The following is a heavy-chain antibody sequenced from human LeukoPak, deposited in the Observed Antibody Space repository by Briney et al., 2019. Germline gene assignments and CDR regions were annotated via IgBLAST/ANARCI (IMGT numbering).Heavy chain of an antibody. CDR3: TSDFDRTAGH. Sequence: PGGSLGLSCAASGFIFSDHYMDWVRQAPGKGLEWVGRSRNKANSYSTEYAASVKGRFTISRDDSKNSLYLQMNSLRTEDTAVYYCTSDFDRTAGHWGQGTLVIVSS. J-gene: IGHJ4*02. V-gene: IGHV3-72*01. D-gene: IGHD3-9*01. CDR1: GFIFSDHY. CDR2: SRNKANSYST.